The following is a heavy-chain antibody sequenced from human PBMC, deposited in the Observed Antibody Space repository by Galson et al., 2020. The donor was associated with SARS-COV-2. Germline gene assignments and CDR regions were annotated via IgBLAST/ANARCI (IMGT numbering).Heavy chain of an antibody. D-gene: IGHD2-2*01. CDR2: VSPHKGNT. V-gene: IGHV1-18*01. J-gene: IGHJ4*02. Sequence: ASVQVSCKASGYTFINYGVTWVRQSPGQGLEWVGWVSPHKGNTAYAPRLQGRVTMTTDTSTSTVYMDLRSLRSDDTAVYYCAKTWGDCISTSCSSGYDHWGQGTLVTVSS. CDR1: GYTFINYG. CDR3: AKTWGDCISTSCSSGYDH.